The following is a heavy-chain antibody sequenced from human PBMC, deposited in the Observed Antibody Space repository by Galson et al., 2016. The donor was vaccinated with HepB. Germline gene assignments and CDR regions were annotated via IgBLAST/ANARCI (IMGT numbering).Heavy chain of an antibody. D-gene: IGHD4-23*01. J-gene: IGHJ4*02. Sequence: SVKVSCKASGYTFDSYSVSWVRQAPGHGLEWMGWISAYNGKTKYAQNFQGRVTMTTDTSTSTAYMELRRLTSDDTAVYFCSRGGSTVEFDYWGQGTLITVSS. CDR2: ISAYNGKT. CDR1: GYTFDSYS. CDR3: SRGGSTVEFDY. V-gene: IGHV1-18*04.